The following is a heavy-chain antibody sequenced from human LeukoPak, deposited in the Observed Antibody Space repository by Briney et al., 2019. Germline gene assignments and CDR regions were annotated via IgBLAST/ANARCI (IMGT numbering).Heavy chain of an antibody. CDR3: ARAPSEIGGYYPEYFRH. CDR1: GFTFSTYW. D-gene: IGHD3-22*01. J-gene: IGHJ1*01. V-gene: IGHV3-74*01. CDR2: IKSDGRT. Sequence: HPGGCLRLSCAASGFTFSTYWMHWVRHAPGKGLVWVSRIKSDGRTNYADSVKGRFTISRDNANNTLSLQMNSLRPEDTGVYYCARAPSEIGGYYPEYFRHWGQGTLATVSS.